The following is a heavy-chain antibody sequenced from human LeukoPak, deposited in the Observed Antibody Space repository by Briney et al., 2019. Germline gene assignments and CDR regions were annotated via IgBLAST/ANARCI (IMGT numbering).Heavy chain of an antibody. CDR3: ARDRLPRTDYCSGGSCYSSRPVTTWVWDY. V-gene: IGHV1-18*01. CDR2: ISAYNGNT. J-gene: IGHJ4*02. CDR1: GYTLTSYG. Sequence: ASVKVSCKASGYTLTSYGISWVRQAPGQGLEWMGWISAYNGNTNYAQKLQGRVTMTTDTSTSTAYMQMRSLRSDDTAVYYCARDRLPRTDYCSGGSCYSSRPVTTWVWDYWGQGTLVTVSS. D-gene: IGHD2-15*01.